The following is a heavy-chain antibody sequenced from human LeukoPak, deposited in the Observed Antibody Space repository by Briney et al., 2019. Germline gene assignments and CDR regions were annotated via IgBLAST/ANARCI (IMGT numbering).Heavy chain of an antibody. Sequence: SETLSLTCTVSGYSITSGYHWGWLRQPPGKGLEWIGNIYHSGGTYYNPSLKSRVTISVDTSKNQFSLRLNSVTAADTAVFYCARVGCSSPSCYNRGDNWFDPWGQGTLVTVSS. D-gene: IGHD2-2*02. CDR3: ARVGCSSPSCYNRGDNWFDP. CDR2: IYHSGGT. CDR1: GYSITSGYH. J-gene: IGHJ5*02. V-gene: IGHV4-38-2*02.